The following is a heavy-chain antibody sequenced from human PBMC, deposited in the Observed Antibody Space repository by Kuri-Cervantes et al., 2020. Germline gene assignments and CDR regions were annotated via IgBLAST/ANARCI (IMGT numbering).Heavy chain of an antibody. J-gene: IGHJ3*02. V-gene: IGHV4-59*01. D-gene: IGHD6-13*01. CDR2: IYYSGST. Sequence: GSLRLSCTVSGGSISSYYWSWIRQPPGKGLEWIGYIYYSGSTNYNPSLKSRVTISVDTSKNQFSLKLSSVTAADTAVYYCARDQQLVWVAFDIWGQGTMVTVSS. CDR1: GGSISSYY. CDR3: ARDQQLVWVAFDI.